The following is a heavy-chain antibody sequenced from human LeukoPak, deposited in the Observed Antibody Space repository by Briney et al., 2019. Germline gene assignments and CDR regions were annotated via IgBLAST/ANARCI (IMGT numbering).Heavy chain of an antibody. CDR3: ATGLAAADLFDY. Sequence: ASVKVSCKVSGYTRTELSMHWVRQAPGKGLEWMGGFDPEDGETIYAQKFQGRVTMTEDTSTDTAYMELSSLRSEDTAVYYCATGLAAADLFDYWGQGTLVTVSS. J-gene: IGHJ4*02. D-gene: IGHD6-13*01. CDR1: GYTRTELS. CDR2: FDPEDGET. V-gene: IGHV1-24*01.